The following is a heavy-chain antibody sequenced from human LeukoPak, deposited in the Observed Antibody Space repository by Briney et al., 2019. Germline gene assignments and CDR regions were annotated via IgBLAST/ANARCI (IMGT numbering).Heavy chain of an antibody. CDR3: ARDLRYYGMDV. CDR2: ISSSSSTI. Sequence: GGSLRLSCAASGFTFSSYSMNWVRQAPGKGLEWVSYISSSSSTIYYADSVKGRFTISRDNAKNSLYLQMNSLRAEDTAVYYCARDLRYYGMDVWGQGTTVTVSS. V-gene: IGHV3-48*01. CDR1: GFTFSSYS. J-gene: IGHJ6*02.